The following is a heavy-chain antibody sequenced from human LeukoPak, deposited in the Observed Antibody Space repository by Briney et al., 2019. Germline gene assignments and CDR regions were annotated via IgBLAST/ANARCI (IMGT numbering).Heavy chain of an antibody. Sequence: SETLSLTCTVSGGSISSGDYYWSWIRQPPGKGLEWIGYIYYSGSTYYNPSLKSRVTISVDTSKNQFSLKLSPVTAADTAVYYCAREGYDSSGSTHWGQGTLVTVSS. CDR3: AREGYDSSGSTH. CDR1: GGSISSGDYY. V-gene: IGHV4-30-4*08. J-gene: IGHJ4*02. D-gene: IGHD3-22*01. CDR2: IYYSGST.